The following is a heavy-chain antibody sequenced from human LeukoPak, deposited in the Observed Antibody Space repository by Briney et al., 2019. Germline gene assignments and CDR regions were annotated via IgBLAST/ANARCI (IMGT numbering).Heavy chain of an antibody. CDR3: AREGGEGEYYFDY. D-gene: IGHD3-16*01. J-gene: IGHJ4*02. Sequence: SQSLSLTCAVSGGSISSGGYSWSWIRQPPGKGLEWIGYIYHSGSTYYNPSLKSRVTISVDTSKNQFSLKLSSVTAADTAVYYCAREGGEGEYYFDYWGQGTLVTVSS. CDR2: IYHSGST. V-gene: IGHV4-30-2*01. CDR1: GGSISSGGYS.